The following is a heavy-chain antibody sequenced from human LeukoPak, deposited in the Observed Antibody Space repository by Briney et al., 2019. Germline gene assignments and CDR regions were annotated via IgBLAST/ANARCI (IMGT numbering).Heavy chain of an antibody. D-gene: IGHD6-19*01. J-gene: IGHJ4*02. CDR2: ISSSGSGDNT. CDR1: GVTLSSFA. Sequence: GGSLRLSCAASGVTLSSFAMSWARQAPGKGLEWVSGISSSGSGDNTYYADSVKGRFTISRDSSKNTLFLHMNTLRAEDTAIYYCAKATGRLAVADLDYWGQGTLVTVSS. V-gene: IGHV3-23*01. CDR3: AKATGRLAVADLDY.